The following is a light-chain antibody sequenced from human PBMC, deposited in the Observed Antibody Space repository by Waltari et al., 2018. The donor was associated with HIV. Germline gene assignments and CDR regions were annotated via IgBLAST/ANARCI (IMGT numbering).Light chain of an antibody. CDR3: SSYAGRITWM. J-gene: IGLJ3*02. Sequence: QSALTQPPSASGSPGQSVTISCTGTSTDVGGYNYVSWYQQHPGKAPKLMIYEVSQRPSGVPYRFSGSKSGNTASLTVSGLQAEDEAYYYCSSYAGRITWMFGGGTKLTVL. CDR2: EVS. V-gene: IGLV2-8*01. CDR1: STDVGGYNY.